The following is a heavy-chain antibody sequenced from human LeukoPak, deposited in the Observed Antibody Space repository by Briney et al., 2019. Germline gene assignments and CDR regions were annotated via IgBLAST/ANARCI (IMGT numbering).Heavy chain of an antibody. CDR3: ARSGITVSEVIIKYTMDV. CDR1: GYTFTDFY. CDR2: INPNNGGI. D-gene: IGHD3-3*01. J-gene: IGHJ6*02. V-gene: IGHV1-2*02. Sequence: ASVKVSCKASGYTFTDFYLHWVRQAPGQGLEWMAWINPNNGGIGYAQKFQGRVTMTRDTSISTAYIELSRLTSDDTAVYYCARSGITVSEVIIKYTMDVWGQGTTVNVSS.